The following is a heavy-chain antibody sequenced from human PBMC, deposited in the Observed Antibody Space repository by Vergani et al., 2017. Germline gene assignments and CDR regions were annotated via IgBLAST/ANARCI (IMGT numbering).Heavy chain of an antibody. Sequence: QVQLVQSGAEVKKPGSSVKVSCKASGGTFSSYAISWVRQAPGQGLEWMGGISAYNGNTNYAQKLQGRVTMTTDTSTSTAYMELRSLRSDDTAVYYCARPTYSSSRLIGEAQNGGNGMDVWGQGTTVTVSS. J-gene: IGHJ6*02. CDR2: ISAYNGNT. CDR1: GGTFSSYA. D-gene: IGHD6-13*01. V-gene: IGHV1-18*01. CDR3: ARPTYSSSRLIGEAQNGGNGMDV.